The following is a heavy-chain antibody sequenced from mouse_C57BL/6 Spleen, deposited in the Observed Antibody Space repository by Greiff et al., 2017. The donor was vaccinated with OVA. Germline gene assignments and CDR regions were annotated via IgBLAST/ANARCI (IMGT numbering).Heavy chain of an antibody. J-gene: IGHJ3*01. D-gene: IGHD2-1*01. V-gene: IGHV1-15*01. Sequence: QVQLQQSGAELVRPGASVTLSCKASGYTFTDYEMHWVKQTPVHGLEWIGAIDPETGGTAYNQKFKGKAILTADKSSSTAYMELRSLTSEDSAVDYCTRGGNYLAWFAYWGQGTLVTVSA. CDR2: IDPETGGT. CDR3: TRGGNYLAWFAY. CDR1: GYTFTDYE.